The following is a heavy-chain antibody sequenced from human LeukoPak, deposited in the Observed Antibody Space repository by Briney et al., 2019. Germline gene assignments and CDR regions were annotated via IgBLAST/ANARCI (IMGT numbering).Heavy chain of an antibody. V-gene: IGHV4-4*07. CDR2: LYTSGST. Sequence: SETLSLTCTVSVGSISDHWWNWIRQPAGKGLEWIGRLYTSGSTSYNPSLRSRVAMSIDTSKNQFSLILTSVTAVDTAVYYCATGESFDFWGQGTLVTVSS. CDR1: VGSISDHW. J-gene: IGHJ4*02. D-gene: IGHD1-14*01. CDR3: ATGESFDF.